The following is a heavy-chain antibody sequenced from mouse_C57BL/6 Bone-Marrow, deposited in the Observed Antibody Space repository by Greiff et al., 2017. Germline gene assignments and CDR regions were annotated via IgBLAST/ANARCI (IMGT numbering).Heavy chain of an antibody. D-gene: IGHD3-3*01. Sequence: QVQLQQSGAELVMPGASVKLSCKASGYTFTSYWMHWVKQRPGQGLEWIGEIDPYDSYTNYNQKFKGKSTLTVDKSSSTAYMQLSSLTSEDSADYYCAREGFYYFDYWGQGTTLTVSS. CDR2: IDPYDSYT. J-gene: IGHJ2*01. CDR3: AREGFYYFDY. CDR1: GYTFTSYW. V-gene: IGHV1-69*01.